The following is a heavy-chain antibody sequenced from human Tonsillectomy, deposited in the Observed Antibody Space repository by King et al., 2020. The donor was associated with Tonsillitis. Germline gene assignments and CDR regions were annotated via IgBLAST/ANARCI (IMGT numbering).Heavy chain of an antibody. CDR2: IYYSGST. CDR1: GGSISSSSYF. CDR3: ARRATGFVVVPATRDAFDI. Sequence: QLQESGPGLVKPSETLSLTCKVSGGSISSSSYFWDWIRQPPGKGLEWIGSIYYSGSTYYNPSLKSRVTISVDTSKNQFSLKLSSVTAADTAVYYCARRATGFVVVPATRDAFDIWGQGTMVTVSS. D-gene: IGHD2-2*01. V-gene: IGHV4-39*01. J-gene: IGHJ3*02.